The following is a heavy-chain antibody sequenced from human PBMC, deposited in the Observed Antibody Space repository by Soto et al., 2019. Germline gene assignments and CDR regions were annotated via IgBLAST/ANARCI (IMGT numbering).Heavy chain of an antibody. J-gene: IGHJ4*01. Sequence: ASVKVSCKASGYTFTGYYMHWVRQAPGQGLEWMGWINPNSGGTNYAQKFQGWVTMTRDTSISTAYMELSRLRSDDTAVYYCAREYRRGYSYGYSAMFDYWGRGTLVTVSS. D-gene: IGHD5-18*01. CDR3: AREYRRGYSYGYSAMFDY. CDR1: GYTFTGYY. CDR2: INPNSGGT. V-gene: IGHV1-2*04.